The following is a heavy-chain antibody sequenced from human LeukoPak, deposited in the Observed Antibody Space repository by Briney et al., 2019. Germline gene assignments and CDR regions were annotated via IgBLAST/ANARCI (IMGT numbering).Heavy chain of an antibody. CDR2: IYSGGTT. Sequence: PGGSLRLSCAASGFTVSSNYMSWVRQAPGKGLEWVSIIYSGGTTYHADSVKGRFTISRDNSKKTVYLQMNSLRGEDTAVYSCARGATNDFWSGYGWFDPWGQGTLVTVSS. J-gene: IGHJ5*02. CDR3: ARGATNDFWSGYGWFDP. D-gene: IGHD3-3*01. CDR1: GFTVSSNY. V-gene: IGHV3-53*05.